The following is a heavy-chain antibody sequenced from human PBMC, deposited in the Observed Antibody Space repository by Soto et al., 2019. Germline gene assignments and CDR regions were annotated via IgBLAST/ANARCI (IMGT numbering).Heavy chain of an antibody. Sequence: QVQLVGSGGGVVQPGRSLRLSCAASGFTFNSYGMHWVRQAPGKGLEWVADIWFDGRNEYYADSVKGRFTISRDNSKNTLYLQMDSLRGDDTAVYYCARAFRGGDYSWNYYYYGMDVWGQGTTVTVSS. CDR1: GFTFNSYG. CDR3: ARAFRGGDYSWNYYYYGMDV. CDR2: IWFDGRNE. J-gene: IGHJ6*02. D-gene: IGHD2-15*01. V-gene: IGHV3-33*01.